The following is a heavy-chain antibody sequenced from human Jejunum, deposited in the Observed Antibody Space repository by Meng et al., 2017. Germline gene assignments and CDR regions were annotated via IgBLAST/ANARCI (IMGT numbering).Heavy chain of an antibody. J-gene: IGHJ4*02. D-gene: IGHD1-1*01. V-gene: IGHV3-23*01. CDR1: GFTFSTYT. CDR3: AKDTTPDGVWPFDS. Sequence: GESLKISCAASGFTFSTYTMSWVRQAPGEGLEWVSGIYGGGSRNTFYADSVKGRFTISRDNSRNTLYLQMDSLRAEDTAVYYCAKDTTPDGVWPFDSWGQGTLVTVSS. CDR2: IYGGGSRNT.